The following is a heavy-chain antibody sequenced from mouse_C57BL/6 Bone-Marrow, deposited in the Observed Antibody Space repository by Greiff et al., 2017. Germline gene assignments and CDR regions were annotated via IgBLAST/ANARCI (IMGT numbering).Heavy chain of an antibody. J-gene: IGHJ2*01. CDR3: ARWGNPYYFDY. CDR2: IYPRSGNT. CDR1: GYTFTSYG. D-gene: IGHD2-1*01. V-gene: IGHV1-81*01. Sequence: VQLQQSGAELARPGASVKLSCKASGYTFTSYGISWVKQRTGQGLEWIGEIYPRSGNTYYNEKFKGKATLTADKSSSTAYMELRSLTSEDSAVXFCARWGNPYYFDYWGKGTTLTVSS.